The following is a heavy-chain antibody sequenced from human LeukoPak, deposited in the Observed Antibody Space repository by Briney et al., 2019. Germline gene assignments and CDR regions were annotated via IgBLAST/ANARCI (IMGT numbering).Heavy chain of an antibody. CDR1: GGSISSRSDY. V-gene: IGHV4-39*01. CDR3: SRSHDYGGLYFYYYMDV. J-gene: IGHJ6*03. Sequence: SETLSLTCTVSGGSISSRSDYWGWIRQTPGKGLEWIGNLDSSGSTYYNPSLKSPVTISVGTSKNQFSLNLRSVTAADTAIYFCSRSHDYGGLYFYYYMDVWGKGTTVTVSS. D-gene: IGHD4-23*01. CDR2: LDSSGST.